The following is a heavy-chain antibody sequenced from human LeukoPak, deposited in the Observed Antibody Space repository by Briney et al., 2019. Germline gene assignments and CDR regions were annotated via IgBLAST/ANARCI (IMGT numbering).Heavy chain of an antibody. CDR2: ISVYNGNR. V-gene: IGHV1-18*01. D-gene: IGHD2/OR15-2a*01. Sequence: ASVKVSCKASGYTFNSYGITWVRQAPGQGLEWMAWISVYNGNRRYAQNFQGRVTLTTDKTTTTAFMELTSLRSDDTATYYCARVSGTTYRDWFDPWGRGTLVTVSS. J-gene: IGHJ5*02. CDR1: GYTFNSYG. CDR3: ARVSGTTYRDWFDP.